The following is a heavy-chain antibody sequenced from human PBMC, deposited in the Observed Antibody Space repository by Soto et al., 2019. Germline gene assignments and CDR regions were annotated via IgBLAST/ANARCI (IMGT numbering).Heavy chain of an antibody. CDR3: ARPPPYYDFWSGYGFDY. D-gene: IGHD3-3*01. V-gene: IGHV3-30*03. J-gene: IGHJ4*02. CDR2: ISYDGSNK. Sequence: QVQLVESGGGVVQPARSLRLSCAASGFTFSSYGMHWVRQAPGKGLEWVAVISYDGSNKYYADSVKGRFTISRDNSKNTLYLQMNSLRAEDTAVYYCARPPPYYDFWSGYGFDYWGQGTLVTVSS. CDR1: GFTFSSYG.